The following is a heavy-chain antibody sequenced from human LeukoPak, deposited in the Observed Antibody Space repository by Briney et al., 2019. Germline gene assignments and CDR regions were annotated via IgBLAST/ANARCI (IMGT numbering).Heavy chain of an antibody. CDR2: IGSSSSYI. Sequence: GGSLRLSXAASGFTFSSYSMNWVRQAPGKGLEWVSSIGSSSSYIYYADSVKGRFTISRDNAKNSLYLQMNSLRAEDTAVYYCERTLRKGNWFDPWGQGTLVTVSS. J-gene: IGHJ5*02. V-gene: IGHV3-21*01. D-gene: IGHD4-17*01. CDR3: ERTLRKGNWFDP. CDR1: GFTFSSYS.